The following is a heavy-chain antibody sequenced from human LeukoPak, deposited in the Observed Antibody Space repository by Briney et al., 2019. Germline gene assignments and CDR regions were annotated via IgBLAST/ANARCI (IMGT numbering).Heavy chain of an antibody. CDR3: AKGGTYSGYDPSYFDY. J-gene: IGHJ4*02. D-gene: IGHD5-12*01. Sequence: GGSLRLSCAASGFTFSSYAMNLVRQAPGKGLEWVSVISGSGGSTYYADSVKGRFSISRDNSKNTLYLQMNSLRAEDTAVYYCAKGGTYSGYDPSYFDYWGQGTLVTVSS. CDR1: GFTFSSYA. CDR2: ISGSGGST. V-gene: IGHV3-23*01.